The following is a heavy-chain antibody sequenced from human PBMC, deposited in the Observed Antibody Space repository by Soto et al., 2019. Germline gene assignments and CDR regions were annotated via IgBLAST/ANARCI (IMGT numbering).Heavy chain of an antibody. V-gene: IGHV6-1*01. CDR1: GDSVSYSSVS. CDR2: TNYGSKWSY. Sequence: SQTLSLTCAISGDSVSYSSVSWNWIRQSPSRGLEWLGRTNYGSKWSYAYAESVKSRITINADTSKNQFSLHLNSVTAEDTAVYYCARVSLYYYDSSRYFVFDYWGQGTLVTVSS. D-gene: IGHD3-22*01. J-gene: IGHJ4*02. CDR3: ARVSLYYYDSSRYFVFDY.